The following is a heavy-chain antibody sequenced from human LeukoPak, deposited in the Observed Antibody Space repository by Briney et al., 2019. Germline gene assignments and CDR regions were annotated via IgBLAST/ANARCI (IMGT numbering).Heavy chain of an antibody. V-gene: IGHV1-69*05. J-gene: IGHJ3*02. CDR2: IIPIFGTA. D-gene: IGHD2-21*02. Sequence: GASVKVSCKASGGTFSSYAISWVRQAPGQGLEWMGGIIPIFGTANYAQKFQGRATITTDESTSTAYMELSSLRSEDTAVYYCARGGAGGSYCGGDCYDAFDIWGQGTMVTVSS. CDR3: ARGGAGGSYCGGDCYDAFDI. CDR1: GGTFSSYA.